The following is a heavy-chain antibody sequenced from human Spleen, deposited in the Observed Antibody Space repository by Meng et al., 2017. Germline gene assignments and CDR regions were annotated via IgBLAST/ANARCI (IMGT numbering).Heavy chain of an antibody. D-gene: IGHD3-10*01. Sequence: GESLKISCAASRFSFSSTGMSWVRQTPGKGLEWVSSISAAGREKFYADSVKGRFTISRDNSENTLYLQMDSLRAEDTAVYYCAKIGVIGLWYFDLWGRGTLVTVSS. J-gene: IGHJ2*01. CDR2: ISAAGREK. V-gene: IGHV3-23*01. CDR1: RFSFSSTG. CDR3: AKIGVIGLWYFDL.